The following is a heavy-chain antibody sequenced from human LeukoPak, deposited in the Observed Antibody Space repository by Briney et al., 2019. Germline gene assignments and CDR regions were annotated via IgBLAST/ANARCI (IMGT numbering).Heavy chain of an antibody. D-gene: IGHD1-26*01. J-gene: IGHJ2*01. Sequence: GGSLRLSCAASGFTFSNYAMHWVRQAPGKGLEWVAAIWYDGSNKYFADSVKGRFTLSRDNSKNTLYLQMNSLRAEDTAVYYCARDRGIVGATVWYFDLWGRGTLVTVSS. CDR3: ARDRGIVGATVWYFDL. CDR1: GFTFSNYA. V-gene: IGHV3-33*01. CDR2: IWYDGSNK.